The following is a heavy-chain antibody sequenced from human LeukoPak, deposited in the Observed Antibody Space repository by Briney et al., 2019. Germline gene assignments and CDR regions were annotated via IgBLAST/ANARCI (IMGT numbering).Heavy chain of an antibody. V-gene: IGHV1-18*01. CDR2: ISGCYINDT. D-gene: IGHD5-12*01. J-gene: IGHJ4*02. Sequence: ASVKVSCKTSGYTFTNYGFSWVRQAPGQGLEWVGWISGCYINDTNYAQKVQDRVTMTTDASTRTTYMELRNLRSDDTAVYYWARWLSHKGDYWGQGTLVTVSS. CDR3: ARWLSHKGDY. CDR1: GYTFTNYG.